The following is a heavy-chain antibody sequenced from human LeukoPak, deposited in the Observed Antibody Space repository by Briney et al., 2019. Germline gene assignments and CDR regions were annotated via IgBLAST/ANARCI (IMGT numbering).Heavy chain of an antibody. CDR2: INPNSGGT. CDR1: GYTFTGYY. Sequence: ASVKVSCKASGYTFTGYYTHWVRQAPGQGLEWMGWINPNSGGTNYAQKFQGRVTMTRDTSISTAYMELSRLRSDDTAVYYCAREEDTAMVPFDYWGQGTLVTDSS. V-gene: IGHV1-2*02. D-gene: IGHD5-18*01. CDR3: AREEDTAMVPFDY. J-gene: IGHJ4*02.